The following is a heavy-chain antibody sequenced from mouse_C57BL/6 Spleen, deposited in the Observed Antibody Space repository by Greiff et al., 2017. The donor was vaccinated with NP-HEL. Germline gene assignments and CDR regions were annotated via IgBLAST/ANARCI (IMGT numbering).Heavy chain of an antibody. V-gene: IGHV1-82*01. J-gene: IGHJ2*01. CDR3: ARAGIIYDGYVFDY. CDR2: IYPGDGDT. CDR1: GYAFSSSW. Sequence: QVQLQQSGPELVKPGASVKISCKASGYAFSSSWMNWVKQRPGKGLEWIGRIYPGDGDTNYNGKFKGKATLTADKSSSTAYMQLSSLTSEDSAVYFCARAGIIYDGYVFDYWGQGTTLTVSS. D-gene: IGHD2-3*01.